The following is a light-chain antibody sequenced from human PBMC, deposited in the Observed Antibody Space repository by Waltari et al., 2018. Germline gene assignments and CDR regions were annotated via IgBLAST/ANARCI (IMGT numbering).Light chain of an antibody. CDR1: PSISSY. CDR3: QQRGHWLT. J-gene: IGKJ4*01. V-gene: IGKV3-11*01. Sequence: EIVLTQSPATLSLSPGERATLSCRASPSISSYLTWYQQKPGQAPRLLIYDASKRATGIPARFIGSGSVTDFTLTISSLEPEDFAVYYCQQRGHWLTFGGGTKVEIK. CDR2: DAS.